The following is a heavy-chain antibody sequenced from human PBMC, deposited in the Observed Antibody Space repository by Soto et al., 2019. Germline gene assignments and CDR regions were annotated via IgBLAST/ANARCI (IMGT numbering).Heavy chain of an antibody. D-gene: IGHD3-3*01. CDR2: IIPTFGTA. J-gene: IGHJ5*02. CDR1: GGTFSSYA. V-gene: IGHV1-69*12. CDR3: ASALSTIFGVAPPTWFDP. Sequence: QVQLVQSGVEVMNPGASVKVSSTALGGTFSSYAFSWVRQSPGQGLEWRVGIIPTFGTANYAQKFQGRFKITADESTITDYMELSSLRSEDTAVYYCASALSTIFGVAPPTWFDPWGQVTLVTVSS.